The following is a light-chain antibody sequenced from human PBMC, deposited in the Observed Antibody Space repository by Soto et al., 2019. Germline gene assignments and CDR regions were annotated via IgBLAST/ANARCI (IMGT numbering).Light chain of an antibody. CDR2: DAS. V-gene: IGKV3-11*01. CDR1: QSVTSY. Sequence: IVLTQSPVTLSLSPGERATLSCRASQSVTSYLAWYQQKPGQAPRLLIYDASNRATGIPVRFSGSGSGTDFTLTISNLEPEDFAVYFCQQRRNWPLTFGGGTKVDI. CDR3: QQRRNWPLT. J-gene: IGKJ4*01.